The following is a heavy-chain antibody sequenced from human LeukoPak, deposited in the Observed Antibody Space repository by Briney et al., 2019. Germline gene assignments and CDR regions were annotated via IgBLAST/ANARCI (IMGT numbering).Heavy chain of an antibody. J-gene: IGHJ4*02. Sequence: NRGESLKISCKGSGYSFSNYWIGWVRQMPGKGLEWMGIIDPGDSDTKYSPSFQGQVTISADKSISTAYLQWSSLKASDTAIYYCARGGSYTEFDYWGQGSLVTVSS. CDR2: IDPGDSDT. V-gene: IGHV5-51*01. CDR1: GYSFSNYW. CDR3: ARGGSYTEFDY. D-gene: IGHD1-26*01.